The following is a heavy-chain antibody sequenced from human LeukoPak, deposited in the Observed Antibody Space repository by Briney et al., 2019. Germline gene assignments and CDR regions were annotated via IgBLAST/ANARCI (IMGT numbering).Heavy chain of an antibody. J-gene: IGHJ4*02. V-gene: IGHV4-59*08. Sequence: SETLSLTCTVSDASISYSYGSISADSWSWIRSSPEKVLEWIGHIYHSGSTHYNPSLKSRVIISLDTSKTQFSLNLRSVTAADTATYYCARQKDNSGWYVADQWGQGTLVTVSS. CDR2: IYHSGST. CDR3: ARQKDNSGWYVADQ. CDR1: DASISYSYGSISADS. D-gene: IGHD6-19*01.